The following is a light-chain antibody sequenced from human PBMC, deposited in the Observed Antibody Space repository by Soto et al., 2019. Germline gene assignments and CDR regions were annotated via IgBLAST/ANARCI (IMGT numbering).Light chain of an antibody. Sequence: DIQMTQSPSSLSASVGDRVTITCRASQGISNYIAWYQQKPGKAPKLLISAASTLQSGVPSRFSGSGSGTDFTLTISSLQPEVVETSSCQKYNSVPLFGPGTKVDIK. CDR3: QKYNSVPL. V-gene: IGKV1-27*01. CDR1: QGISNY. J-gene: IGKJ3*01. CDR2: AAS.